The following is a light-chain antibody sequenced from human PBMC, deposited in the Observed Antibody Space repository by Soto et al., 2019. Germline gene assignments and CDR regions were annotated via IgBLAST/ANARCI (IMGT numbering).Light chain of an antibody. CDR1: KSVGNNY. V-gene: IGKV3-20*01. J-gene: IGKJ1*01. CDR2: NPS. CDR3: QQYAESPWT. Sequence: EIVLTQSPGTLSLSPGEGATLSCRDSKSVGNNYLGWLQQKPGQAPRLLVYNPSTRASDIPDRFSGSGSGTDFTLTISRLEPEDSAVYYCQQYAESPWTFGQGTRVEIK.